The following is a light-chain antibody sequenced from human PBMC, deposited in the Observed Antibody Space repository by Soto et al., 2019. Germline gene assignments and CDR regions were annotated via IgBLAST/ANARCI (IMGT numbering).Light chain of an antibody. J-gene: IGKJ1*01. CDR3: QQYGSSRT. CDR1: QSVTSSY. Sequence: EIVLTQSPGTLSLSPGEGATLSCRASQSVTSSYLAWYQQKPGQAPRLLIYGASIRATGIPDRFSGSGSGPDFTLTIRRLEPDEFAVYYCQQYGSSRTFGQGTKVEIK. CDR2: GAS. V-gene: IGKV3-20*01.